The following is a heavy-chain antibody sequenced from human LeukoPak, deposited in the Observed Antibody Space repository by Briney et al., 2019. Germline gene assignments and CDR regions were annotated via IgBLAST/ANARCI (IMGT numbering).Heavy chain of an antibody. V-gene: IGHV3-23*01. CDR3: AKGRTYDFWSGYVYVY. CDR2: ISGSGGST. Sequence: GGSLRLSCVVSGITLSNYAMSWVRQAPGKGLEWVSAISGSGGSTYYADSVKGRFTIPRDNSKNTLYLQMNSLRAEDTAVYYCAKGRTYDFWSGYVYVYWGQGTLVTVSS. J-gene: IGHJ4*02. D-gene: IGHD3-3*01. CDR1: GITLSNYA.